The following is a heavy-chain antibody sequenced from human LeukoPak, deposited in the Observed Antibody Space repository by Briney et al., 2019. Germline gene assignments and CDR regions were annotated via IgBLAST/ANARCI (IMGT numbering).Heavy chain of an antibody. CDR1: GFTLSSYA. D-gene: IGHD3-16*01. J-gene: IGHJ4*02. CDR3: ARDHQLRFGGATYDY. CDR2: ISGSGGST. V-gene: IGHV3-23*01. Sequence: PGGSLRLSCAASGFTLSSYAMSWVRQAPGKGLEWVSAISGSGGSTYYADSVKGRFTISRDNSKNTLYLQMNSLRAEDTAVYYCARDHQLRFGGATYDYWGQGTLVTVSS.